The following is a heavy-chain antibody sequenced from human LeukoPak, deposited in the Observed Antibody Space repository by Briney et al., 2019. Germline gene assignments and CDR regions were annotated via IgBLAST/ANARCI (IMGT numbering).Heavy chain of an antibody. CDR1: GFTFRSYD. CDR3: AREGTAMTTYYAMDV. V-gene: IGHV3-33*02. J-gene: IGHJ6*02. D-gene: IGHD5-18*01. Sequence: PGGSLRLSCAASGFTFRSYDMHWVRPAPGKGLEWVAVIWYDGSNKNYGDSVEGRVTLSRDNSTNTLFLQMNSLRAEDTAVYYCAREGTAMTTYYAMDVWGQGTTVTVSS. CDR2: IWYDGSNK.